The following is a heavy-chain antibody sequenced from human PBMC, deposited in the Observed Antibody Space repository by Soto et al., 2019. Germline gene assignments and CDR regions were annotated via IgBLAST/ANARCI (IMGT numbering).Heavy chain of an antibody. Sequence: QVQLRESGPGLVKPSQTLSLTCSVSGASVAGGSYYWSWVRQPPGKGLEWIGYIPSRGRPFYNPSLPSRGTIPADTPKNQPPRQLTSVPAADTPVYFCARDTYGGYDSALWGQGPRVTAPS. CDR2: IPSRGRP. J-gene: IGHJ4*02. D-gene: IGHD3-3*01. CDR3: ARDTYGGYDSAL. V-gene: IGHV4-30-4*01. CDR1: GASVAGGSYY.